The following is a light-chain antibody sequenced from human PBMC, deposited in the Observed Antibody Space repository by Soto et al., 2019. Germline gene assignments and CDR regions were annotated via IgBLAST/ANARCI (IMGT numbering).Light chain of an antibody. Sequence: QSVLTQPPSASGTHGQRVTISCSGSSSNIGSNYVYWYRQLPGTAPKLLIYRNNQRPSGVPDRFSGSKSGTSASLAISGLRSEDEADYYCAAWDDSLSGALFGGGTHLTVL. CDR2: RNN. J-gene: IGLJ7*01. V-gene: IGLV1-47*01. CDR3: AAWDDSLSGAL. CDR1: SSNIGSNY.